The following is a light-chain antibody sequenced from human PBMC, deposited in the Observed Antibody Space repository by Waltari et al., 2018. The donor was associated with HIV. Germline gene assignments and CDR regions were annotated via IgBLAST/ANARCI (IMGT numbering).Light chain of an antibody. CDR3: QHYNSYPYS. V-gene: IGKV1-5*03. J-gene: IGKJ2*03. CDR2: KAS. Sequence: DIQMTQSPYTLSASVGDRVTITCRASQSISSWLAWYQQKPGKAPKLLIQKASTLETGVPSRFSCSGSGTEFTLTISSLQPDDFAAYYCQHYNSYPYSFGQGTKLEIK. CDR1: QSISSW.